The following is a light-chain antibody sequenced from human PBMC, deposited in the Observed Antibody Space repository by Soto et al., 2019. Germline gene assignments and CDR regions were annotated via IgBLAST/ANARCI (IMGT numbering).Light chain of an antibody. Sequence: QSALTQPASVSGSPGQSITISCTGTSSDVGSYNLVSWYQQHPGKAPKLMIYEGSKRPSGVSNRFSGSRSGNTASLTISGLLAEDEADYYCSSYVGSRTYVFGTGTKVTVL. V-gene: IGLV2-23*01. CDR2: EGS. J-gene: IGLJ1*01. CDR1: SSDVGSYNL. CDR3: SSYVGSRTYV.